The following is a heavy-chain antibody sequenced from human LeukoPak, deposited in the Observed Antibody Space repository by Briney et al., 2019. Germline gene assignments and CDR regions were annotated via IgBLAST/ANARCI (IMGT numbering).Heavy chain of an antibody. V-gene: IGHV3-43*02. CDR3: AKMWFGSSTDY. J-gene: IGHJ4*02. CDR2: ISGDGGST. D-gene: IGHD3-10*01. CDR1: GFTFSSYS. Sequence: GGSLRLSCAASGFTFSSYSINWVRQAPGKGLEWVSLISGDGGSTYYADSVKGRFTISRDNSKNSLYLQMNSLRTEDTALYYCAKMWFGSSTDYWGQGTLVTVSS.